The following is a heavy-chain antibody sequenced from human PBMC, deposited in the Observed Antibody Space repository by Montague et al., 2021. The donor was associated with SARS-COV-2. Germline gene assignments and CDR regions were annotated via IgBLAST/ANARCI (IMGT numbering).Heavy chain of an antibody. CDR2: IYYSGST. CDR3: ARKTSRGLTIFGVVTASYCFDY. Sequence: SETLSLTCTVSGGSISSSSYFWGWIRQPPGKGLEWIGSIYYSGSTYYNPSLKSRVTISVDTSKNQFSLKLGSVTAADTAVFYCARKTSRGLTIFGVVTASYCFDYWGQGTLVTVSS. J-gene: IGHJ4*02. D-gene: IGHD3-3*01. CDR1: GGSISSSSYF. V-gene: IGHV4-39*01.